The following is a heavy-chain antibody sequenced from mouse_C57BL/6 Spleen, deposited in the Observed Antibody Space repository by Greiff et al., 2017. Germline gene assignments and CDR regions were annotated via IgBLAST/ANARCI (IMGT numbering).Heavy chain of an antibody. J-gene: IGHJ4*01. Sequence: QVQLKQPGAELVMPGASVKLSCKASGYTFTSYWMHWVKQRPGQGLEWIGKIDPSDSYTNYNQKFKGKSTLTVDKSSSTAYMQLSSLTSEDSAVYYCARSYDGYYGAMDYWGQGTSVTVSS. D-gene: IGHD2-3*01. V-gene: IGHV1-69*01. CDR2: IDPSDSYT. CDR3: ARSYDGYYGAMDY. CDR1: GYTFTSYW.